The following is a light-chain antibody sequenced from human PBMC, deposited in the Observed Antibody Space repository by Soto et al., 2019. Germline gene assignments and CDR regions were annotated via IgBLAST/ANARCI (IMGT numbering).Light chain of an antibody. V-gene: IGKV3D-15*01. J-gene: IGKJ3*01. CDR1: QSVSSK. Sequence: EIVMTQSPATLSVSPGERATLSCRASQSVSSKLAWYQQKPGQAPRLLIYGASTRDTGIPARFSGSGSGTEFSLTLSSLQSEDFVVYYCQQYKKWPPSFTFGPGTKVDI. CDR2: GAS. CDR3: QQYKKWPPSFT.